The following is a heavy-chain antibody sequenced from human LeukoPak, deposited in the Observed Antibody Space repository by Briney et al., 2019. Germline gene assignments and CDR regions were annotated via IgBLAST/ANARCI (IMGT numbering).Heavy chain of an antibody. CDR2: IWYDGSNK. D-gene: IGHD6-13*01. V-gene: IGHV3-33*01. J-gene: IGHJ4*02. Sequence: PGRSLRLSCVASGFTFSNYGMHWVRQAPGKGLEWVALIWYDGSNKYYADSVKGRFTISRDNSKNTLYLQMNSLRAEDTAVYYCARTAAGTFFDYWGQGTLVTVSS. CDR3: ARTAAGTFFDY. CDR1: GFTFSNYG.